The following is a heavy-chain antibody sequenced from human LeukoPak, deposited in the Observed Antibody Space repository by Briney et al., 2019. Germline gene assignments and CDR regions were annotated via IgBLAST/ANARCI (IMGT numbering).Heavy chain of an antibody. CDR2: INHSRST. Sequence: SETLSLTCAVYGGSFSGYYWSWIRQPPGKGLEWIGEINHSRSTNYNPSLKSRVTISVDTSKNQFSLKLSSVTAADTAVYYCASWPRYCSGGSCYGLSRFDPWGQGTLVTVSS. J-gene: IGHJ5*02. V-gene: IGHV4-34*01. CDR1: GGSFSGYY. CDR3: ASWPRYCSGGSCYGLSRFDP. D-gene: IGHD2-15*01.